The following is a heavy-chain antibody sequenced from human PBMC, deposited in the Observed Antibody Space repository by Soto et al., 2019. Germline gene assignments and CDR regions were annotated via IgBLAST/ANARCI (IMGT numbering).Heavy chain of an antibody. D-gene: IGHD3-10*01. CDR1: GYTFTGYY. V-gene: IGHV1-2*02. CDR3: ARGGFRNYYGGPVGS. CDR2: INPNSGGT. Sequence: ASVKVSCKASGYTFTGYYMHWVRQAPGQGLEWMGWINPNSGGTNYAQKFQGRVTMTRDTSISTDYMELSTLRSDDTAVYYCARGGFRNYYGGPVGSWGQGTLVTVSS. J-gene: IGHJ5*01.